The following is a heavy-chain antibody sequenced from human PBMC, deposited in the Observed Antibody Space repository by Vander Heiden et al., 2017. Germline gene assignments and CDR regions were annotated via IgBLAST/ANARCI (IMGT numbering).Heavy chain of an antibody. CDR2: ISRSSSYI. Sequence: EVQLVESGGGLVKPGGSLRLSCAASGFTFSSYSMNWVRQATGKGLEWGSSISRSSSYIYYADSVKGRFTISRDNAKNSLYLQMNSLRAEDTAVYYCAGEQGYFDHGGGQGTLVTVSS. D-gene: IGHD3-9*01. CDR3: AGEQGYFDHG. CDR1: GFTFSSYS. V-gene: IGHV3-21*01. J-gene: IGHJ4*02.